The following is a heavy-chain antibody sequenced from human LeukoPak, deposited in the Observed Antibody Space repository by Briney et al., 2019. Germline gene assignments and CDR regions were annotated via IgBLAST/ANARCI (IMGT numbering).Heavy chain of an antibody. CDR2: INPDGGVT. CDR1: GYSFTGYY. CDR3: ARGPNHYYYMDF. J-gene: IGHJ6*03. Sequence: ASVKVSCKASGYSFTGYYIHWVRQAPGQGIEWMGWINPDGGVTKSAQNFQGRVTMTRDKSINTVYMELSGLTSDDTALYYCARGPNHYYYMDFWGTGTTVSVSS. V-gene: IGHV1-2*02. D-gene: IGHD2-8*01.